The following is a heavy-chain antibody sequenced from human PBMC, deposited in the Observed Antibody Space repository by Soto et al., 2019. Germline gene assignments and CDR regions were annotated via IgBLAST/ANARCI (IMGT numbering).Heavy chain of an antibody. CDR1: GGSINSGDYY. Sequence: SETLSLTCTVSGGSINSGDYYWSWIRQPPGKGLEWIGYIYYSGSTYYNPSLKSRVTISVDTSKNQFSLKLSSVTAADTAVYYCAREGGFCSGGSCYGNNWFDPWGQGTLVTVSS. J-gene: IGHJ5*02. CDR3: AREGGFCSGGSCYGNNWFDP. CDR2: IYYSGST. V-gene: IGHV4-30-4*01. D-gene: IGHD2-15*01.